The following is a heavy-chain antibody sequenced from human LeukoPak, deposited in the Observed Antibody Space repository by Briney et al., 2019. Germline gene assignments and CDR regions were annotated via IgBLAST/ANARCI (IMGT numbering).Heavy chain of an antibody. V-gene: IGHV4-39*07. CDR3: ARGADLEMATIHDY. CDR1: GGSISSSLYH. D-gene: IGHD5-24*01. Sequence: SETLSLTCTVSGGSISSSLYHWGWIRQSPGKNLEWLGSIYYTGTTHYNPSLKSRVTISVDTSKNQFSLKLSSVTAADTAVYYCARGADLEMATIHDYWGQGTLVTVSS. J-gene: IGHJ4*02. CDR2: IYYTGTT.